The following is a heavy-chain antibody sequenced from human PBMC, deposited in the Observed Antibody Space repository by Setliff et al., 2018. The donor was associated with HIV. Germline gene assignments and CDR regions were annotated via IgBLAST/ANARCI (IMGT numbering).Heavy chain of an antibody. CDR1: GYSISSGYY. D-gene: IGHD5-18*01. Sequence: SETLSLTCAVSGYSISSGYYWGWIRQPPGKGLEWIGSIYHGGSTLYNRSLESRVTISVDTSKNQLSLNLRSATAADTALYYCARVDTILQFFDYWGQGIAVTVSS. J-gene: IGHJ4*02. V-gene: IGHV4-38-2*01. CDR3: ARVDTILQFFDY. CDR2: IYHGGST.